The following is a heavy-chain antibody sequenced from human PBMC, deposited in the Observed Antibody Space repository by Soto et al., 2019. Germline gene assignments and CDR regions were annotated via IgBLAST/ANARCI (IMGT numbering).Heavy chain of an antibody. CDR1: GFTFSSYG. D-gene: IGHD3-9*01. CDR2: ISYDGSNK. CDR3: AKVVAHVLRYFDWLLSPGYFDY. V-gene: IGHV3-30*18. J-gene: IGHJ4*02. Sequence: GGSLRLSCAASGFTFSSYGMHWVRQAPGKGLEWVAVISYDGSNKYYADSVKGRFTISRDNSKNTLYLQMNSLRAEDTAVYYCAKVVAHVLRYFDWLLSPGYFDYWGQGTLVTVSS.